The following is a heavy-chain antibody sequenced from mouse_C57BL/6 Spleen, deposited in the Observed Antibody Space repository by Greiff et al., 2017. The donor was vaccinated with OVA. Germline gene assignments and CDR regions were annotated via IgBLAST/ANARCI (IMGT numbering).Heavy chain of an antibody. CDR1: GYTFTEYT. CDR2: FYPGSGSI. J-gene: IGHJ2*01. CDR3: ARHEGDYYSNSYFDY. Sequence: VQLQEPGAELVKPGASVKLSCKASGYTFTEYTIHWVKQRSGQGLEWIGWFYPGSGSIKYNEKFKDKATLTADKSSSTVYMELSRLTSEDSTVYYSARHEGDYYSNSYFDYWGQGTTLTVSS. V-gene: IGHV1-62-2*01. D-gene: IGHD1-1*01.